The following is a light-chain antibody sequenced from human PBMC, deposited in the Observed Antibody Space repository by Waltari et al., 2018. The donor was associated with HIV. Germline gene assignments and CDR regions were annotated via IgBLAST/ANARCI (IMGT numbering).Light chain of an antibody. CDR2: TAS. CDR1: QDISSW. Sequence: DIQMTQSPSSVSASVGDRVTITCRASQDISSWLAWYQQKPGEVPKLLIYTASTLQSGVPSRFSGSGSGTDFTLTINSLQSEDSATYYCQQANSFPLTFGGGTKVEIE. V-gene: IGKV1-12*01. J-gene: IGKJ4*01. CDR3: QQANSFPLT.